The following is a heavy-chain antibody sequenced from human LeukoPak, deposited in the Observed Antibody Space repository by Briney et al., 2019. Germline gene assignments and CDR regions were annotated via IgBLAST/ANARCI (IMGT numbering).Heavy chain of an antibody. CDR3: AGVRAPYDFWSGYYDY. D-gene: IGHD3-3*01. Sequence: GGSLRLSCAASGFTFSSYSMNWVRQAPGKGLEWVSYISSSSSTIYYADSVKGRFTISRDNAKNSLYLQMNSLRDEDTAVYYCAGVRAPYDFWSGYYDYWGQGTLVTVSS. CDR1: GFTFSSYS. J-gene: IGHJ4*02. V-gene: IGHV3-48*02. CDR2: ISSSSSTI.